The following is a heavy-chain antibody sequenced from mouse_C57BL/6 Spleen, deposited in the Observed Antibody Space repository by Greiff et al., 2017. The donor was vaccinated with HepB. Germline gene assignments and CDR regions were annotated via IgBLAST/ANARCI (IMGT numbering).Heavy chain of an antibody. CDR1: GYTFTGYW. Sequence: QVQLQQSGAELMKPGASVKLSCKATGYTFTGYWIEWVKQRPGHGLEWIGEILPGSGSTNYNEKFKGKATFTADTSSNTAYMQLNSQTTDDSAIYYCARLEYDGYDYWGQGTTLTVSS. D-gene: IGHD2-3*01. CDR3: ARLEYDGYDY. J-gene: IGHJ2*01. V-gene: IGHV1-9*01. CDR2: ILPGSGST.